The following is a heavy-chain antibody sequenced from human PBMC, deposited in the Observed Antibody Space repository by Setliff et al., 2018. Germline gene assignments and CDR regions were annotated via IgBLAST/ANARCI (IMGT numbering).Heavy chain of an antibody. CDR3: ARDSSGSYYNVYYYYYYYMDV. D-gene: IGHD3-10*01. CDR2: ISGSGGST. Sequence: PGGSLRLSCTASGFTFGDYAMSWVRQAPGKGLEWVSAISGSGGSTYYADSVKGRFTISRDNSKNTLYLQMNSLRADDAAVYFCARDSSGSYYNVYYYYYYYMDVWGKGTTVTVSS. CDR1: GFTFGDYA. V-gene: IGHV3-23*01. J-gene: IGHJ6*03.